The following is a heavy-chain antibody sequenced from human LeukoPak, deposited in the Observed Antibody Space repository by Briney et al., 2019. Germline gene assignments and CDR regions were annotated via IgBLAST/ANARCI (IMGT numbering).Heavy chain of an antibody. J-gene: IGHJ4*02. Sequence: GGSLRLSCAAPGVTVSSNYMSLVRHAPGKGLEWVSVIYSGGSTYYADSVKGRFTISRDNFKNTLYLQMNSLRAEDTAVYYCARDYSGSYYFDYWGQGTLVTVSS. D-gene: IGHD1-26*01. CDR3: ARDYSGSYYFDY. V-gene: IGHV3-66*01. CDR2: IYSGGST. CDR1: GVTVSSNY.